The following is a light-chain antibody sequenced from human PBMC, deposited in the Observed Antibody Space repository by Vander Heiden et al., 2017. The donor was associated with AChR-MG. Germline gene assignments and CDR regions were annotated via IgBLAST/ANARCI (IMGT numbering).Light chain of an antibody. CDR1: QSISIY. CDR2: AAS. Sequence: DIQMTQSPSSLPASVGDRVTITCRASQSISIYLNWYQQRPGKAPKRLIYAASSLQSGVPSRFSGSGSGTEFTLTISSLHPEDFATYYCQQSDSSLWTFGQGTKVEIK. J-gene: IGKJ1*01. V-gene: IGKV1-39*01. CDR3: QQSDSSLWT.